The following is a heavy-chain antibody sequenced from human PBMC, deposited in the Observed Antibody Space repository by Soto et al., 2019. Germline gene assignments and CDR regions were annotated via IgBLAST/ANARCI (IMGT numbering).Heavy chain of an antibody. D-gene: IGHD3-3*01. V-gene: IGHV1-8*01. CDR2: MNPNSGNT. J-gene: IGHJ4*02. CDR3: ARAYDFWSGYPDY. Sequence: GASVKVSCKASGYTFTSYDINWVRQATGQGLEWMGWMNPNSGNTGYAQKFQGRVTMTRNTSISTAYMELSSLRSEDTVVYYCARAYDFWSGYPDYWGQGTLVTVSS. CDR1: GYTFTSYD.